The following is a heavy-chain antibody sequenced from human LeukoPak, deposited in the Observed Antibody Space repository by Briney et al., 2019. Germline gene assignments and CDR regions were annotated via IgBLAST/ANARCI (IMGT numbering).Heavy chain of an antibody. D-gene: IGHD4-17*01. Sequence: GGSLRLSCAASGFTFYDNYMDWVPQAPGLGLEGVSRPRNKANSYTTEYAATVKGRITISRDDSKNSLYLQMNSLKTEDTAVYYCARGTYDYGDYGGFDYWGQGTLVTVPS. V-gene: IGHV3-72*01. CDR3: ARGTYDYGDYGGFDY. J-gene: IGHJ4*02. CDR2: PRNKANSYTT. CDR1: GFTFYDNY.